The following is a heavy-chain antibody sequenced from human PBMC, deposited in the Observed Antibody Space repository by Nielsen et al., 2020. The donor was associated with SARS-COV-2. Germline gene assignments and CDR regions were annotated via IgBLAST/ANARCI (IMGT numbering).Heavy chain of an antibody. Sequence: SETLSLTCAVYGGSFSGYYWTWIRQPPGKGLEWIGEINHSGSTNYNPSLKSRVTISVDTSKNQFSLKLSSVTAADTAVYYCARHLSITIFGVVISPASFEPWGQRTLVTVSS. V-gene: IGHV4-34*01. J-gene: IGHJ5*02. CDR2: INHSGST. CDR1: GGSFSGYY. D-gene: IGHD3-3*01. CDR3: ARHLSITIFGVVISPASFEP.